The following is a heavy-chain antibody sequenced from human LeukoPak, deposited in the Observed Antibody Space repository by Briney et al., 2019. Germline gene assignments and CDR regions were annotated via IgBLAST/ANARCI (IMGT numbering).Heavy chain of an antibody. CDR2: INTNTGNP. J-gene: IGHJ5*02. D-gene: IGHD2-8*01. CDR3: ARDLSCTNGVCYTQYPLYNWFDP. CDR1: GYTFTSYA. Sequence: ASVKVSCKTSGYTFTSYAISWVRQAPGQGLEWMGWINTNTGNPTYAQGFAGRYVFSLDTSVSTAYLQISGLKADDTAVYYCARDLSCTNGVCYTQYPLYNWFDPWGQGTLVTVSS. V-gene: IGHV7-4-1*02.